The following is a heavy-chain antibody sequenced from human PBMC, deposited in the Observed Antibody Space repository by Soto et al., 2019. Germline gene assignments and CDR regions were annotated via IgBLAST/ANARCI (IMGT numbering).Heavy chain of an antibody. CDR3: ARGIGVRYSSSWDDLRYMDV. V-gene: IGHV4-39*01. J-gene: IGHJ6*03. CDR1: GGSISSSSYY. D-gene: IGHD6-13*01. CDR2: IYYSGST. Sequence: SETLSLTCIVSGGSISSSSYYWGWIRQPPGKGLEWIGSIYYSGSTYYNPSLKSRVTISVDTSKNQFSLKLSSVTAADTAVYYCARGIGVRYSSSWDDLRYMDVWGKGTTVTVSS.